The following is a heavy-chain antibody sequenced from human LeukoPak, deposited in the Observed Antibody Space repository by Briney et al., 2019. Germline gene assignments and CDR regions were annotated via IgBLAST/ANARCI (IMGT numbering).Heavy chain of an antibody. CDR3: AREAYDYVWGSYSYYYYGMDV. CDR2: TYYRSKWYN. J-gene: IGHJ6*02. CDR1: GDSVSSNSAA. D-gene: IGHD3-16*01. V-gene: IGHV6-1*01. Sequence: SQTLSLTCAISGDSVSSNSAAWNWIRQSPSRGLEWLGRTYYRSKWYNDYAVSVKSRITINPDTSKNQFSLQLNSVTPEDTAVYYCAREAYDYVWGSYSYYYYGMDVWGQGTTVTVSS.